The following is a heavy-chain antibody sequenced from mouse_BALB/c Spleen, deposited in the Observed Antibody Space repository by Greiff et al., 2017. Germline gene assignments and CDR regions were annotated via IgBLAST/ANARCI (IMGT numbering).Heavy chain of an antibody. CDR2: ISYDGSN. Sequence: EVQLQESGPGLVKPSQSLSLTCSVTGYSITSGYYWNWIRQFPGNKLEWMGYISYDGSNNYNPSLKNRISITRDTSKNQFFLKLNSVTTEDTATYYCARDHGLMDYWGQGTSVTVSS. CDR1: GYSITSGYY. V-gene: IGHV3-6*02. CDR3: ARDHGLMDY. J-gene: IGHJ4*01.